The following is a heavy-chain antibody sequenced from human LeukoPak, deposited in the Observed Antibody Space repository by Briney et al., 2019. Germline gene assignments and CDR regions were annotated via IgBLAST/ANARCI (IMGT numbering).Heavy chain of an antibody. CDR1: GFTFSSYE. CDR2: ISSSGSTI. Sequence: PGGSLRPSCAASGFTFSSYEMNWVRQAPGKGLEWVSYISSSGSTIYYADSVKGRFTISRDNAKNSLYLQMNSLRAEDMAVYYCARVGLGMATTRFDFDYWGQGTLVTVSS. V-gene: IGHV3-48*03. J-gene: IGHJ4*02. CDR3: ARVGLGMATTRFDFDY. D-gene: IGHD5-24*01.